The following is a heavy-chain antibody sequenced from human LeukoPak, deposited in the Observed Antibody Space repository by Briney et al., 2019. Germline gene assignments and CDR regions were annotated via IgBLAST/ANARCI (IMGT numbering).Heavy chain of an antibody. CDR1: GYTFTSYG. Sequence: ASVKVSCKASGYTFTSYGISWVRLAPGQGLEWMGWISAYNGNTNYAQKLQGRVTMTTDTSTSTAYMELRSLRSDDTAVYYCAGGGIVGIAAAGDFDYWGQGTLVTVSS. CDR2: ISAYNGNT. D-gene: IGHD6-13*01. CDR3: AGGGIVGIAAAGDFDY. V-gene: IGHV1-18*01. J-gene: IGHJ4*02.